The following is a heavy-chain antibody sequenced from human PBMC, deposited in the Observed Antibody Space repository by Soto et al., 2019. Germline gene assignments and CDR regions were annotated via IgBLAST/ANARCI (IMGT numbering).Heavy chain of an antibody. CDR3: ARLRDYYDILTGYQYYYYYGMDV. J-gene: IGHJ6*02. V-gene: IGHV4-39*01. CDR1: GGSISSGGYY. CDR2: IYYSGST. D-gene: IGHD3-9*01. Sequence: SETLSLTCTVSGGSISSGGYYWSWIRQHPGKGLEWIGNIYYSGSTYYNPSLKSRVTISVDTSKNQFSLKLSSVTAADTAVYYCARLRDYYDILTGYQYYYYYGMDVWGQGTTVT.